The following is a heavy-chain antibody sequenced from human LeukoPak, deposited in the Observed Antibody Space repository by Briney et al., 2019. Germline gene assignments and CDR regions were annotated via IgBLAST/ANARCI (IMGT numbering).Heavy chain of an antibody. CDR3: ARATGGKYYYDSSGYYAPEY. V-gene: IGHV1-46*01. D-gene: IGHD3-22*01. J-gene: IGHJ4*02. CDR2: INPSGGST. Sequence: ASVKVSCKAAGYTFTSYYMHWVRQAPGQGLEWMGIINPSGGSTSYAQKFQGRVTMTRDTSTSTVYMELSSLRSEDTAVYYCARATGGKYYYDSSGYYAPEYWGQGTLVTVPS. CDR1: GYTFTSYY.